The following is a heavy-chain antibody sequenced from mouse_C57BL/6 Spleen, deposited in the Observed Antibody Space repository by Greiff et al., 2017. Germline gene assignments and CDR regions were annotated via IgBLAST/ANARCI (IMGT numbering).Heavy chain of an antibody. CDR2: IYPGDGDT. D-gene: IGHD2-4*01. J-gene: IGHJ3*01. Sequence: QVQLKQSGAELVKPGASVKISCKASGYAFSSYWMNWVKQRPGKGLEWIGQIYPGDGDTNYNGKFKGKATLTADKSSSTAYMQLSSLTSEDSAVYFCAREGIYYDYVFAYWGQGTLVTVSA. CDR1: GYAFSSYW. CDR3: AREGIYYDYVFAY. V-gene: IGHV1-80*01.